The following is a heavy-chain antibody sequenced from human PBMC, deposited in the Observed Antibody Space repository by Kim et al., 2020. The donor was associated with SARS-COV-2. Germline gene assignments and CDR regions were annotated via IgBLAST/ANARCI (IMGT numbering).Heavy chain of an antibody. CDR3: ARDRLDYYDSSGYYYSAGAGAFDI. CDR2: ISYDGSNK. Sequence: GGSLRLSCAASGFTFSSYAMHWVRQAPGKGLEWVAVISYDGSNKYYADSVKGRFTISRDNSKNTLYLQMNSLRAEDTAVYYCARDRLDYYDSSGYYYSAGAGAFDIWGQGTMVTVSS. J-gene: IGHJ3*02. CDR1: GFTFSSYA. V-gene: IGHV3-30*04. D-gene: IGHD3-22*01.